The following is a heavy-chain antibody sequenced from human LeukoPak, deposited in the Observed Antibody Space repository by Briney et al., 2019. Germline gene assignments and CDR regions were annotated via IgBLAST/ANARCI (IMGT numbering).Heavy chain of an antibody. CDR2: ISGNTVYT. V-gene: IGHV3-23*01. CDR1: GFTFSSYA. J-gene: IGHJ4*02. D-gene: IGHD2-2*01. CDR3: AKDPAPYCSSTSCYAPADY. Sequence: GGSLRLSCAASGFTFSSYAMTWVRQAPGKGLEWVSAISGNTVYTYYADSVKGRFTTSRDNSKNTLYLQMNSLRAEDTALYYCAKDPAPYCSSTSCYAPADYWGQGTLVTVSS.